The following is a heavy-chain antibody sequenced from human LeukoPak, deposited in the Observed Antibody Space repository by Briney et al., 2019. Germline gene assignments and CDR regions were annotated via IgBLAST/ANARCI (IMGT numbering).Heavy chain of an antibody. CDR3: ARPLGTGAFGELS. D-gene: IGHD3-10*01. CDR2: ISSSSSYT. V-gene: IGHV3-11*06. Sequence: ARGSLRLSCAASGFTFSDYYMSWIRQAPGKGLEWVSYISSSSSYTNYADSAKGRFTISRDNAKNSLYLQMNSLRAEDTAVYYCARPLGTGAFGELSWGQGTLVTVSS. J-gene: IGHJ5*02. CDR1: GFTFSDYY.